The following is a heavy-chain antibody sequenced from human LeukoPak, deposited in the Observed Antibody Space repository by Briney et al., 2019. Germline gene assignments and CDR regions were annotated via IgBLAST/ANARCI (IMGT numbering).Heavy chain of an antibody. CDR1: GFTFSDYY. CDR2: ISSSGSTI. Sequence: GGSLRLPCAASGFTFSDYYMSWIRQAPGKGLEWVSYISSSGSTIYYADSVKGRFTISRDNAKNSLYLQMNSLRAEDTAVYYCARDYSSSWNRGYNWFDPWGQGTLVTVSS. V-gene: IGHV3-11*01. J-gene: IGHJ5*02. D-gene: IGHD6-13*01. CDR3: ARDYSSSWNRGYNWFDP.